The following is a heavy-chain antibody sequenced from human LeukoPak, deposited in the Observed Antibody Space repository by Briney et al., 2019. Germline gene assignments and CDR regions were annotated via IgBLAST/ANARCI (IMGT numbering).Heavy chain of an antibody. J-gene: IGHJ5*02. CDR2: ISAYNGNT. V-gene: IGHV1-18*03. Sequence: GASVKVSCKASGYTFTSYGISWVRQAPGQGLEWMGWISAYNGNTNYAQKLQGRVTMTTDTSTSTAYMELRSLRSDDMAVYYCARDLGGPSWGLNWFDPWGQGTLVTVSS. CDR3: ARDLGGPSWGLNWFDP. CDR1: GYTFTSYG. D-gene: IGHD1-26*01.